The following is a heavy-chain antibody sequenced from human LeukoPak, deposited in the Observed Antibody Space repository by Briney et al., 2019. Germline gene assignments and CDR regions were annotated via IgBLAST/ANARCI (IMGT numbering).Heavy chain of an antibody. V-gene: IGHV3-20*04. Sequence: GGSVRLSCVACGFTFVDYGMSWVRQAPGKGPEWVSGINWSGGSTGYADSVKGRFTISRDNAKNSLYLQMNSLRAEDTALYYCARLGVGATRDAFDIWGQGTMVTVSS. J-gene: IGHJ3*02. D-gene: IGHD1-26*01. CDR1: GFTFVDYG. CDR2: INWSGGST. CDR3: ARLGVGATRDAFDI.